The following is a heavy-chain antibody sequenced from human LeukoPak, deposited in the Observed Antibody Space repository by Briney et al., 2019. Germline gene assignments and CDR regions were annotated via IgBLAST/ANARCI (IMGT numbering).Heavy chain of an antibody. D-gene: IGHD1-26*01. CDR1: GFTFSSYS. CDR2: ISSSSSTI. CDR3: ARSDNSGSYSGAFDI. J-gene: IGHJ3*02. Sequence: GGSLRLSRAASGFTFSSYSMNWVRQAPGKGLEWVSYISSSSSTIYYADSVKGRFSISRDNAKNSLYLQMNSLRAEDTAVYYCARSDNSGSYSGAFDIWGQGTMVTVSS. V-gene: IGHV3-48*01.